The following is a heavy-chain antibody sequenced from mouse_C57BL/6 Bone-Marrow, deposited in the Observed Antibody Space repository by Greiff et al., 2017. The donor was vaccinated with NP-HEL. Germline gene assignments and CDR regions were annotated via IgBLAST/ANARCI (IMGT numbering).Heavy chain of an antibody. CDR3: ARSTAQATCRFAY. Sequence: VHLVESGPEPVKPGASVKISCKASGYAFSSSWMNWVKQRPGKGLEWIGRIYPGDGDTNYNGKFKGKATLTADKSSSTAYMQLSSLTSEDSAVYFCARSTAQATCRFAYWGQGTLVTVSA. D-gene: IGHD3-2*02. CDR2: IYPGDGDT. CDR1: GYAFSSSW. J-gene: IGHJ3*01. V-gene: IGHV1-82*01.